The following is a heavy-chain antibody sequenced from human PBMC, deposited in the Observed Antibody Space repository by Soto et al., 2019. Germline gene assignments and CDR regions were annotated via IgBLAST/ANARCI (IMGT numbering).Heavy chain of an antibody. V-gene: IGHV5-10-1*01. CDR1: GYSFTSYW. J-gene: IGHJ6*02. CDR3: ARGDTLGTLYYYYGMDV. D-gene: IGHD7-27*01. CDR2: IDPSDSYT. Sequence: PGESLKISCKGSGYSFTSYWISWVRQMPGKGLEWMGRIDPSDSYTNYSPSFQGNVTLSADQSISTAYLQWSSLKASDTPIYSCARGDTLGTLYYYYGMDVWGQGTTVTVSS.